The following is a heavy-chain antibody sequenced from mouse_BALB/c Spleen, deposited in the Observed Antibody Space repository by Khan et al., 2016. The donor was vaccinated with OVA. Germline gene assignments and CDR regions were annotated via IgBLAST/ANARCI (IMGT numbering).Heavy chain of an antibody. CDR3: ARSRAMNY. Sequence: EVELVESGGGLVQPGGSRKLSCAASGFTFSDYGMAWVRQAPGKGPEWVAFISNLAYSIYYADTVTGRFTISRENAKNTPYLEMSSLRSEYAAMDYYARSRAMNYWGQGTSVTVSS. CDR1: GFTFSDYG. J-gene: IGHJ4*01. CDR2: ISNLAYSI. V-gene: IGHV5-15*02.